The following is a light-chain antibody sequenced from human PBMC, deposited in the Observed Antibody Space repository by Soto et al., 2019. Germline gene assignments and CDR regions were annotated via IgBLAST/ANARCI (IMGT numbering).Light chain of an antibody. V-gene: IGKV1-5*03. Sequence: DIQMTQSPSTLSSSVGDRVTLTCRASQSISNWLAWYQQKPGKAPKLLIYRASALERGVPSRFTGSGSGTEFTLTISSLQPDDFAIYFCQQYNTDSHTFGQGTKLEIK. CDR2: RAS. CDR1: QSISNW. CDR3: QQYNTDSHT. J-gene: IGKJ2*01.